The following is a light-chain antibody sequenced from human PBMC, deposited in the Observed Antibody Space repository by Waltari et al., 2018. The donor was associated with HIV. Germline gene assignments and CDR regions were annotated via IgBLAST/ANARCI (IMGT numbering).Light chain of an antibody. V-gene: IGLV3-9*01. J-gene: IGLJ3*02. CDR1: HTGSKS. CDR3: QVWDTSVV. CDR2: GDS. Sequence: SYELRQALSLSVALGQTAKMTCGGRHTGSKSVNWYQQRPGLAPVLVIYGDSHRPSGIPERFSGSTSGNTATLTISGAQGADEGDYYCQVWDTSVVFGGGTKLTV.